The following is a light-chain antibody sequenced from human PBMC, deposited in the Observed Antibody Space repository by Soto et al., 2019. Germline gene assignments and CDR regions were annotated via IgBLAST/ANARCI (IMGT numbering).Light chain of an antibody. J-gene: IGKJ1*01. Sequence: EIVLTQSPATLSLSPGERATLSCRASQSVSNFLAWYQQKPGQAPSLLISDASNRATGIPSRFSGGGSGTDFSISISRLEPEDSACYYCQQSSNWPWTFGQGTKLEIK. CDR3: QQSSNWPWT. CDR2: DAS. CDR1: QSVSNF. V-gene: IGKV3-11*01.